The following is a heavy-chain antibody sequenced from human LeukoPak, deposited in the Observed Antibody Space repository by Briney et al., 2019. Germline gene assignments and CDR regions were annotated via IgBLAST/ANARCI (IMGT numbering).Heavy chain of an antibody. CDR2: IYKNAIT. J-gene: IGHJ6*03. D-gene: IGHD3-10*01. Sequence: PGGSLRLSCAASGFTFSSYAMHWVRQAPGKGLEWVSVIYKNAITYHADTVKGRFTISRDNAKNMLYLQMNSLRADDTAVYYCARSLRVRGVPDYMDVWGKGTTVIISS. V-gene: IGHV3-53*01. CDR1: GFTFSSYA. CDR3: ARSLRVRGVPDYMDV.